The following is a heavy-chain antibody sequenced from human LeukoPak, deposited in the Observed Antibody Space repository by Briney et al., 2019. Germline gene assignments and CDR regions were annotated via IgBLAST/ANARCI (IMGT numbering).Heavy chain of an antibody. Sequence: LGESLKISCKGSGYSFTSYWIGWVRQMPGKGLEWMGIIYPGDSDTRYSPSFQGQVTISADKSISTAYLQWSSLKASDTAMYYCAVTPGYCSGGSCIGGDYWGQGTLVTVSS. J-gene: IGHJ4*02. CDR3: AVTPGYCSGGSCIGGDY. V-gene: IGHV5-51*01. D-gene: IGHD2-15*01. CDR2: IYPGDSDT. CDR1: GYSFTSYW.